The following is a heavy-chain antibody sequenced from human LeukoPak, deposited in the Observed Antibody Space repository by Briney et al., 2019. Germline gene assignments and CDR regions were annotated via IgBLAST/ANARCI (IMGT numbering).Heavy chain of an antibody. J-gene: IGHJ4*02. CDR3: ARSPTKRVPEDY. CDR1: GGSFSDYD. D-gene: IGHD2-2*01. CDR2: IFHSGST. V-gene: IGHV4-34*12. Sequence: SETLSLTCAVYGGSFSDYDWSWVRQPPGKGLEWIGQIFHSGSTSYSPSLKSRVTISMDKSKNQISLRLTSVTAADTAVYYCARSPTKRVPEDYWGQGTLVTVSS.